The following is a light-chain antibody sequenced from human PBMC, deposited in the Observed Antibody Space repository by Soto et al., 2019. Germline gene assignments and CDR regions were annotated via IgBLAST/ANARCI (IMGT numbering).Light chain of an antibody. V-gene: IGKV1-39*01. CDR1: QSISSY. J-gene: IGKJ2*01. Sequence: DIQMTQSPSSLSASVGDRVTITCRASQSISSYLNWYQQKPGKAPKLLIYAAYSLQSGVPSRFSGSGSRTDFTLTISSLQPEDFATYYCQQSYSTLPYTFGQGTKLEIK. CDR2: AAY. CDR3: QQSYSTLPYT.